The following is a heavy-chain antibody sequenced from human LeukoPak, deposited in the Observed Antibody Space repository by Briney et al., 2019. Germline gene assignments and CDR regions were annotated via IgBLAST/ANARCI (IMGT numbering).Heavy chain of an antibody. V-gene: IGHV4-59*08. CDR1: GGSISSYY. J-gene: IGHJ4*02. CDR2: IYHSGST. Sequence: PSETLSLTCTVSGGSISSYYWSWIRQPPGKGLEWIGSIYHSGSTYYNPSLKSRVTISVDTSKNQFSLKLSSVTAADTAVYYCASQGGYTLFDYWGQGTLVTVSS. CDR3: ASQGGYTLFDY. D-gene: IGHD5-12*01.